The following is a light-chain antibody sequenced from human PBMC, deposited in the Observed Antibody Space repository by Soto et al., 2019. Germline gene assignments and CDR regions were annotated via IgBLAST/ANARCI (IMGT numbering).Light chain of an antibody. CDR1: SGHSSYT. Sequence: QLVLTQSPSASASLGASVKLTCTLSSGHSSYTIAWHQQQPEKGPRYLMTLNSDGSHSKGDGIPDRFSGSSSGAERYLSIYSLQSEDEADYYSQTWGTGIEVFGGGTKLTVL. CDR2: LNSDGSH. V-gene: IGLV4-69*01. J-gene: IGLJ3*02. CDR3: QTWGTGIEV.